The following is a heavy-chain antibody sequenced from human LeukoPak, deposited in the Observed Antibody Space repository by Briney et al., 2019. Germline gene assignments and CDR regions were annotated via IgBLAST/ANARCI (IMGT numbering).Heavy chain of an antibody. CDR1: EFTFSSYG. Sequence: GRSLRLSCAASEFTFSSYGMHWVRQTPGKGLEWVAVIWYDGSDKYYTDSVKGRFTISRDNSKNTLYLQMNSLRAEDTAIYYCARAGDAFDIWGRGTMVTVSS. V-gene: IGHV3-33*01. CDR2: IWYDGSDK. CDR3: ARAGDAFDI. J-gene: IGHJ3*02.